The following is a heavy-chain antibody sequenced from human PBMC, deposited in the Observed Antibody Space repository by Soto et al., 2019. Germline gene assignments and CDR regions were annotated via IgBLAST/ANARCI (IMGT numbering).Heavy chain of an antibody. D-gene: IGHD1-26*01. J-gene: IGHJ4*02. Sequence: EVRLLESGGGLVQPGGSLRLSCAGSGFTFSNFAMSWVRQAPGKGLEWVSGISGAGGTTEYAESVKGRFTISRDKSKNTLYLQMTTLRAEDTAFDYCVKPYRANRLGATKFETWGQGTLVNVSS. V-gene: IGHV3-23*01. CDR3: VKPYRANRLGATKFET. CDR1: GFTFSNFA. CDR2: ISGAGGTT.